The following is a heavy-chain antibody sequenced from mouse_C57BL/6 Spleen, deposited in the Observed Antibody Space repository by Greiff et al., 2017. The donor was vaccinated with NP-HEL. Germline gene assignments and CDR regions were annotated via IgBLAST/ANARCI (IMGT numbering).Heavy chain of an antibody. V-gene: IGHV1-82*01. J-gene: IGHJ1*03. CDR2: IYPGDGDT. CDR1: GYAFSSSW. D-gene: IGHD1-1*01. CDR3: ARSGYYYGSSDWYFDV. Sequence: VQLQQSGPELVKPGASVKISCKASGYAFSSSWMNWVKQRPGKGLEWIGRIYPGDGDTNYNGKFKGKATLTADKSSSTAYMQLSSLTSEDSAVYFCARSGYYYGSSDWYFDVWGTGTTVTVSS.